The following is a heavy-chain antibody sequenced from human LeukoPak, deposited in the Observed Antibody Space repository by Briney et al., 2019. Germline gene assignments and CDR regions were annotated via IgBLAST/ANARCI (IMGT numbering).Heavy chain of an antibody. CDR1: GFTFSSYG. V-gene: IGHV3-33*01. CDR2: IWYYGSNK. D-gene: IGHD5-18*01. Sequence: GESLRLSCAASGFTFSSYGMHWVRQAPGKGLEWVAVIWYYGSNKYYADSVKGRFTISRDNSKNTLYLQMNSLRAEDTAVYYCARDPGYSYGIPFDYWGQGTLVTVSA. J-gene: IGHJ4*02. CDR3: ARDPGYSYGIPFDY.